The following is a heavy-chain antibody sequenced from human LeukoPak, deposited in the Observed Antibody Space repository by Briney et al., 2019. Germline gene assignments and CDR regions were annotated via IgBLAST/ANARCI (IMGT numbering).Heavy chain of an antibody. Sequence: PGGYLRLSCAASGFTFSSYEMNWVRQAPGKGLEWVSYISSSGSTIYYADSVKGRFTISRDNAKNSLYLQMNSLRAEDTAVYYCARVGSTSCVDYWGQGTLVTVSS. J-gene: IGHJ4*02. CDR1: GFTFSSYE. D-gene: IGHD2-2*01. V-gene: IGHV3-48*03. CDR2: ISSSGSTI. CDR3: ARVGSTSCVDY.